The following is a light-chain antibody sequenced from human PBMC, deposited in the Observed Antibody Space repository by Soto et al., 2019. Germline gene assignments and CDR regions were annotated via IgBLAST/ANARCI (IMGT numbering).Light chain of an antibody. CDR3: QQYGGSTRT. J-gene: IGKJ1*01. CDR1: QSINNNY. CDR2: GAS. V-gene: IGKV3-20*01. Sequence: EILLTQSPGTLSLSPGERATLSCRASQSINNNYLAWYQQKRGQAPRLLIYGASSRATGIPYRFSGSGSGTDFTLTISRLAPEDFAVYYCQQYGGSTRTFGQGTKVEI.